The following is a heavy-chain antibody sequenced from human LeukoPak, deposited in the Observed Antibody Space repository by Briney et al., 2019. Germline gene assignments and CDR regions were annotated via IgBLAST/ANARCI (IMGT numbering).Heavy chain of an antibody. J-gene: IGHJ3*02. V-gene: IGHV7-4-1*02. Sequence: ATVKVSCKASGYTFTSYAMNWVRQAPGQGLEWMGWINTNTGNPTYAQGFTGRFVFSLDTSVSTAYLQISSLKAEDTAVYYCARDRRYYYDSSGYSDAFDIWGQGTMVTVSS. CDR2: INTNTGNP. CDR1: GYTFTSYA. CDR3: ARDRRYYYDSSGYSDAFDI. D-gene: IGHD3-22*01.